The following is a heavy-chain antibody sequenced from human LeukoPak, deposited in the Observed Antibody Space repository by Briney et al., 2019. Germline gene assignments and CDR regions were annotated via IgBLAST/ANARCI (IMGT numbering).Heavy chain of an antibody. J-gene: IGHJ1*01. Sequence: GASVKVSCKASGGTFSSYAISWMRQAPGQGLEWMGRIIPIFGTANYAQKFQGRVTITADESTSTAYMELSSLRSEDTAVYYCAREGYCSSTSCYVAAYYFQHWGQGTLVTVSS. CDR3: AREGYCSSTSCYVAAYYFQH. D-gene: IGHD2-2*01. V-gene: IGHV1-69*13. CDR1: GGTFSSYA. CDR2: IIPIFGTA.